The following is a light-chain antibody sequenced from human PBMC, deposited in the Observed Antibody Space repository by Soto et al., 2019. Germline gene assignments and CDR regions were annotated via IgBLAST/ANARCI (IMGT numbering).Light chain of an antibody. V-gene: IGLV2-14*01. J-gene: IGLJ3*02. CDR3: SSYTTSANWV. CDR1: SSDIGAYNH. Sequence: QSVLTHPASVSWSPGHSITISCTGTSSDIGAYNHVSWYQQYPGKAPTLMIYEVTNRPSGVSSRFSGSKSGNTASLTISGLQAEEEGDYYCSSYTTSANWVFGGGTQLTVL. CDR2: EVT.